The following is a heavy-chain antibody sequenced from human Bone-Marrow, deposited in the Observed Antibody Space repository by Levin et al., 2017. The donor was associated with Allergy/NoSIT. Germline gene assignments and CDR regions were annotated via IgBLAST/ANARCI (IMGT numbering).Heavy chain of an antibody. CDR3: ATARLLPIVVVTAIPVAYGMDV. CDR1: GGTFSSYA. D-gene: IGHD2-21*02. J-gene: IGHJ6*02. Sequence: AASVKVSCKASGGTFSSYAISWVRQAPGQGLEWMGGIIPIFGTANYAQKFQGRVTITADESTSTAYMELSSLRSEDTAVYYCATARLLPIVVVTAIPVAYGMDVWGQGTTVTVSS. V-gene: IGHV1-69*13. CDR2: IIPIFGTA.